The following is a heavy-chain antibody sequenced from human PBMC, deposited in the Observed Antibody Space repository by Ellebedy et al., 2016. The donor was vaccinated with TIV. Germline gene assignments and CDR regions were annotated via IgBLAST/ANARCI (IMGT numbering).Heavy chain of an antibody. V-gene: IGHV3-21*04. CDR1: GFTFSSYS. CDR3: ARTSTMTTFGASDF. D-gene: IGHD3-16*01. Sequence: GESLKISCAASGFTFSSYSMNWVRQAPGKGLEWVSSIVSSSSYIYYADSVKGRFTISRDNSKNTLYLQLNSLRAEDAALYYCARTSTMTTFGASDFWGQGTMVTVSS. J-gene: IGHJ3*01. CDR2: IVSSSSYI.